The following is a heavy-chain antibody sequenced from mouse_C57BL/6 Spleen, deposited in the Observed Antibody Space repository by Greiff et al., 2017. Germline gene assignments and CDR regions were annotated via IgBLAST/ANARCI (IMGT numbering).Heavy chain of an antibody. Sequence: VKLVESGAELVKPGASVKLSCKASGYTFTEYTIHWVKQRSGQGLEWIGWFYPGSGSIKYNEKFKDKATLTADKSSSTVYMELSRLTSEDSAVYFCARHEEGYYSNSWFAYWGQGTLVTVSA. CDR2: FYPGSGSI. V-gene: IGHV1-62-2*01. CDR1: GYTFTEYT. D-gene: IGHD2-5*01. CDR3: ARHEEGYYSNSWFAY. J-gene: IGHJ3*01.